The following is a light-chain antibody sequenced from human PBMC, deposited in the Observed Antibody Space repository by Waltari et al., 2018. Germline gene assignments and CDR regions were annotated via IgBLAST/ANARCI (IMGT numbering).Light chain of an antibody. CDR2: WAS. V-gene: IGKV4-1*01. CDR1: HRVLYGPNNKNY. J-gene: IGKJ2*01. Sequence: DIVMTQSPDSLAVSLGVRATINLKSSHRVLYGPNNKNYLAWYQQKPGQPPKLLIYWASTRQSVVPDRFSGSGSGTDFTLTISSLHAEDVAVYYCQQYYSTAPDTFGQGTKLEIK. CDR3: QQYYSTAPDT.